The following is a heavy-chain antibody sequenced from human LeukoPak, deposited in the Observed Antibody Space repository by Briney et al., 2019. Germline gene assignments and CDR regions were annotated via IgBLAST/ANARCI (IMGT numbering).Heavy chain of an antibody. CDR3: VKDGSGSYYTYYFDY. CDR2: VSSNGGST. J-gene: IGHJ4*02. V-gene: IGHV3-64D*06. CDR1: GFTFSRYA. D-gene: IGHD3-10*01. Sequence: TGGSLRLSCSASGFTFSRYAMHWVRQAAGEGLEYVSAVSSNGGSTYYADSVKGRFTISRDNSKNTLYLQMSSLRAEDTAVYYCVKDGSGSYYTYYFDYWGQGTLVTVSS.